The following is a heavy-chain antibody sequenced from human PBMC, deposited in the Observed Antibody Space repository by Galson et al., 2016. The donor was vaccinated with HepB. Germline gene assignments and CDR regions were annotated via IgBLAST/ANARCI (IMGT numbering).Heavy chain of an antibody. CDR2: MYYSGST. V-gene: IGHV4-61*03. J-gene: IGHJ3*02. Sequence: IRQPPGTGLQWIGYMYYSGSTNYNPSLKSRVTISGDTSKNHFSLKLSSVTAADTAVYYCARGKRAFEIWGQGTMVTVSS. D-gene: IGHD4-23*01. CDR3: ARGKRAFEI.